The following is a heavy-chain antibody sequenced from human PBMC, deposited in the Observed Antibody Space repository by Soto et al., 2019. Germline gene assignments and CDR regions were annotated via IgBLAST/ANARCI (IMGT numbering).Heavy chain of an antibody. Sequence: EVQLVESGGGLVQPGGSLRLSCAASGFTFSSYSMSWVRQAPGKGLEWVSYISSSSSTIYYADSVKGRFTISRDNAKNSLYLQMNSLRDEDTTVYSCARLGPSGNRCMDVWGQGTTVTVSS. J-gene: IGHJ6*02. D-gene: IGHD6-19*01. CDR3: ARLGPSGNRCMDV. CDR1: GFTFSSYS. CDR2: ISSSSSTI. V-gene: IGHV3-48*02.